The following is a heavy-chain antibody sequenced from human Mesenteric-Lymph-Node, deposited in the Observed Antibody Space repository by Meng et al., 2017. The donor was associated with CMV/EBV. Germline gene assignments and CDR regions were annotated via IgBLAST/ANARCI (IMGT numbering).Heavy chain of an antibody. CDR3: ARVEIWRGTYGSGSPYYFDY. D-gene: IGHD3-10*01. J-gene: IGHJ4*02. CDR1: SSYA. V-gene: IGHV1-69*01. CDR2: MSHISGKQ. Sequence: SSYAIRWGCKDPGKGMEWMGGMSHISGKQKFGKKCQGRVTITADEYTSTAYMELSSLRSEDTAIYYWARVEIWRGTYGSGSPYYFDYWGQGTLVTVSS.